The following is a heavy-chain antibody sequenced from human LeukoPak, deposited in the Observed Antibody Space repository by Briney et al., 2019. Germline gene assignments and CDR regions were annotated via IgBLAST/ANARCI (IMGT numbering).Heavy chain of an antibody. Sequence: GASVKVSCKASGFTFTSSAVQWVRQARGQRLEWIGWIVVGSGNTNYAQKFQERVTITRDMSTSTAYMELSSLRSEDTAVYYCARALVGAPPPELHFDYWGQGTLVTVSS. CDR3: ARALVGAPPPELHFDY. V-gene: IGHV1-58*01. CDR1: GFTFTSSA. CDR2: IVVGSGNT. D-gene: IGHD1-26*01. J-gene: IGHJ4*02.